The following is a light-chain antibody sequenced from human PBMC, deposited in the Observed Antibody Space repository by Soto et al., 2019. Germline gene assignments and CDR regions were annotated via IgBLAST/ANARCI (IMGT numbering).Light chain of an antibody. CDR3: SSYTSSSTLGGV. Sequence: QSALTQPASVSGSPGQSITISCTGTSSDVGGYNYVSWYQQYPGKAPKLMIYDVSSRPSGVSSRFSGSKSGNTASLTISGLQAEDEADYYCSSYTSSSTLGGVFGTGTKLTVL. CDR2: DVS. V-gene: IGLV2-14*01. J-gene: IGLJ1*01. CDR1: SSDVGGYNY.